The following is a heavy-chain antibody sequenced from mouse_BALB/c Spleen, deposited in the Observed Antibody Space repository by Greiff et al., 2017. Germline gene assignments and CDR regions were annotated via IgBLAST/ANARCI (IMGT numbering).Heavy chain of an antibody. D-gene: IGHD2-4*01. Sequence: EVMLVESGGGLVKPGGSLKLSCAASGFTFSSYAMSWVRQTPEKRLEWVASISSGGSTYYPDSVKGRFTISRDNAKNNLYLQMSSLKSEDTAMYYCAREDYGAMDYWGQGTSVTVSS. J-gene: IGHJ4*01. CDR2: ISSGGST. V-gene: IGHV5-6-5*01. CDR1: GFTFSSYA. CDR3: AREDYGAMDY.